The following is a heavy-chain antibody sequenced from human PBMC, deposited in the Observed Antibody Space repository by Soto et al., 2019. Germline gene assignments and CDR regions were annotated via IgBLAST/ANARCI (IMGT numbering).Heavy chain of an antibody. CDR3: ATQYPRSTGQFDP. J-gene: IGHJ5*02. CDR2: IIPIFGTA. V-gene: IGHV1-69*13. D-gene: IGHD4-4*01. CDR1: GGTFSSYA. Sequence: SVKVSCKASGGTFSSYAISWVRQAPGQGLEWMGGIIPIFGTANYAQKFRGRVTITADESTSTAYMELSSLRSEDTAVYYCATQYPRSTGQFDPWGQGTLVTVSS.